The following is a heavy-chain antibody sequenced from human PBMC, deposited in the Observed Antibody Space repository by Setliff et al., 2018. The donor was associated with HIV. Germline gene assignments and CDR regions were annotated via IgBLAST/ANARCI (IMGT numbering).Heavy chain of an antibody. CDR1: GFTFTEYY. Sequence: ASVKVSCKASGFTFTEYYIHWVRQAPGQGLEWMGWVSPHGGYTSYAKKFQGRITMTTDTSITTAYMELSSLTSEDTAVYYCARGKGVGGVIITGGLDVWGQGTTVTVSS. CDR3: ARGKGVGGVIITGGLDV. J-gene: IGHJ6*02. CDR2: VSPHGGYT. V-gene: IGHV1-2*02. D-gene: IGHD3-10*01.